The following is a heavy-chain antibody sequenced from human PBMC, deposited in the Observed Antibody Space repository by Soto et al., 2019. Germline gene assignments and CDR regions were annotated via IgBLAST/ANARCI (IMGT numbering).Heavy chain of an antibody. CDR2: INHSGNT. V-gene: IGHV4-34*01. J-gene: IGHJ4*02. Sequence: PSDTLSLTCAVSGASFNANYWTWIRQPPGKGLEWIGEINHSGNTNYNPSLKSRVTISADTSKNQFSLKLSSVTAADTAVYYCASARWDYWGQGTLVTVSS. CDR1: GASFNANY. CDR3: ASARWDY.